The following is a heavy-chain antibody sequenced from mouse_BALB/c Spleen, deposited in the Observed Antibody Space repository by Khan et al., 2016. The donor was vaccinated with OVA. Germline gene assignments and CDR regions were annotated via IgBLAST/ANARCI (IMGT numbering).Heavy chain of an antibody. CDR2: IWSVGNT. J-gene: IGHJ4*01. CDR1: GFSLTNYG. CDR3: SRKRGVHYNMDF. V-gene: IGHV2-4*01. Sequence: QVQLKESGPGLVQPSQSLSITCTVSGFSLTNYGVPWIRQSPGRGLEWLGLIWSVGNTDYNAAFISRLTIRKDKHKSQVFFKMNSLQVADTAIYYCSRKRGVHYNMDFWGQGISVTVSS.